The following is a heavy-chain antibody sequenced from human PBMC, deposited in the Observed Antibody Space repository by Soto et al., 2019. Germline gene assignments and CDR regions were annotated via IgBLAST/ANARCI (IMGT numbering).Heavy chain of an antibody. V-gene: IGHV3-53*01. CDR2: IYSGGST. CDR1: GFTVISNY. CDR3: ARDTYTYAFDI. Sequence: GGSLRLSCEASGFTVISNYMSWVRQAPGKGLEWVSVIYSGGSTYYADSVKGRFTISRDNSKNTLYLQMNSLRAEDTAVYYCARDTYTYAFDIWGQGTMVTVSS. J-gene: IGHJ3*02. D-gene: IGHD2-2*02.